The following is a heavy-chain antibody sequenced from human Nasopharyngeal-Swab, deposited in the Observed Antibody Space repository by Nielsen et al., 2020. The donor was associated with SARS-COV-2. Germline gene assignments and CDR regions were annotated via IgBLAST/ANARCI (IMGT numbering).Heavy chain of an antibody. V-gene: IGHV3-53*01. D-gene: IGHD5-18*01. CDR1: GFTVSSNF. J-gene: IGHJ4*02. CDR3: ATWMTAHFDY. Sequence: GESLKISCAASGFTVSSNFMSWVRQAPGKGLEWVSVVYPGGSTYYADSVEGRFIISRDNSKSTVYLQIKSLGVEDAAVYYCATWMTAHFDYWGQGTLVT. CDR2: VYPGGST.